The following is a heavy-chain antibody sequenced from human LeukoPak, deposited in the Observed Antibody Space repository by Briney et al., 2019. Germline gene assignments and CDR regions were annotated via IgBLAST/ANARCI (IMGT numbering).Heavy chain of an antibody. CDR3: AKDIESPTDCSGGSCYSFPDY. D-gene: IGHD2-15*01. Sequence: PGGSLRLSCAASGFTVSSNYMSWVRQAPGKGLEWVSVIYSGGSTYYADSVKGRFTISRDNAKNSLYLQMNSLRAEDTALYYCAKDIESPTDCSGGSCYSFPDYWGQGTLVTVSS. CDR2: IYSGGST. J-gene: IGHJ4*02. CDR1: GFTVSSNY. V-gene: IGHV3-53*05.